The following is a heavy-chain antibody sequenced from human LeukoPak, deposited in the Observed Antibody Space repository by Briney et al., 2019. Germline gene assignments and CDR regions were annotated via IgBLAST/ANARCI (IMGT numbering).Heavy chain of an antibody. Sequence: LETLSLTCTVSGYSISSGYYWGWIRQPPGKGLEWIGSIYHSGSTYYNPSLKSRVTISVDTSKNQFSLKLSSVTAADTAVYYCARGLWLVYWGQGTLITVSS. J-gene: IGHJ4*02. CDR1: GYSISSGYY. D-gene: IGHD5-18*01. CDR2: IYHSGST. V-gene: IGHV4-38-2*02. CDR3: ARGLWLVY.